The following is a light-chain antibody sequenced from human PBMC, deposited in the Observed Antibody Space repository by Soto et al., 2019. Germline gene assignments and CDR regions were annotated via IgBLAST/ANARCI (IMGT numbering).Light chain of an antibody. CDR2: AVN. V-gene: IGLV2-8*01. J-gene: IGLJ2*01. CDR3: SSYAGSLNVV. CDR1: SSDVGGYKY. Sequence: QSVLTQPPSASGSPGQSVTISCTGTSSDVGGYKYVPWYQQYPGKAPKLMIYAVNKRPSGVPDRFSGSKSGNTASLTVSGLQAEDEADYYCSSYAGSLNVVFGGGTKVTVL.